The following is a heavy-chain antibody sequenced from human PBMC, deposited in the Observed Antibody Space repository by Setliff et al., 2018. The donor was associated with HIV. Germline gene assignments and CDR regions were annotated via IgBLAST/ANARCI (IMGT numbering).Heavy chain of an antibody. V-gene: IGHV3-74*01. Sequence: LSLSCVASGFSFSHYWMHWVRQAPGKGLVWVSRNDNDGSSTDYADSVKGRSTNSRDSAKNTLYLQMNSLRAEGTAVYYCARIWVCGTRAFDVWGQGTMVTVSS. CDR2: NDNDGSST. D-gene: IGHD1-26*01. CDR3: ARIWVCGTRAFDV. CDR1: GFSFSHYW. J-gene: IGHJ3*01.